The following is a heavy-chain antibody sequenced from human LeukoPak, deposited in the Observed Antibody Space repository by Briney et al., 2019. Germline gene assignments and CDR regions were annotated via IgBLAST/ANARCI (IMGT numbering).Heavy chain of an antibody. CDR2: ISAYNGKK. D-gene: IGHD6-19*01. CDR1: GYTFTSYG. Sequence: ASVKVSCKASGYTFTSYGISWVRQAPGQGSEWMGWISAYNGKKNYAQKLQGRVTITTETSTSTAYMELRSLRSDDTAVYYCARDSSSAVAGTLWFDPWGQGTLVTVSS. V-gene: IGHV1-18*01. J-gene: IGHJ5*02. CDR3: ARDSSSAVAGTLWFDP.